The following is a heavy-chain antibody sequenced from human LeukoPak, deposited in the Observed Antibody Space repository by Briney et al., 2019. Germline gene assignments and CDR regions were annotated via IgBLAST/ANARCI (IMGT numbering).Heavy chain of an antibody. V-gene: IGHV3-7*03. J-gene: IGHJ4*02. Sequence: PGRSLRLSCAASPSTSSSHWMTWVRQAPGNGLEWVANINQDGSDKHYVGSVKGRFTISRDNAKNSLYLQMSSLRAEDTAVYYCVRDHPAPGLIFDYWGQGTLVTVSS. CDR1: PSTSSSHW. CDR3: VRDHPAPGLIFDY. D-gene: IGHD3-16*01. CDR2: INQDGSDK.